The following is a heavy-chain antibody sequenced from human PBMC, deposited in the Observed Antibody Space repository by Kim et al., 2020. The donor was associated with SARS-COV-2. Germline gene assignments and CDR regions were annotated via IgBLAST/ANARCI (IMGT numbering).Heavy chain of an antibody. CDR1: GGSFSGYY. Sequence: SETLSLTCAVYGGSFSGYYWSWIRQPPGKGLEWIGEINHSGSTNYNPSLKSRVTISVDTSKNQFSLKLSSVTAADTAVYYCARRYCSSTSCDEYYFDYWGQGTLVTVSS. V-gene: IGHV4-34*01. CDR2: INHSGST. CDR3: ARRYCSSTSCDEYYFDY. D-gene: IGHD2-2*01. J-gene: IGHJ4*02.